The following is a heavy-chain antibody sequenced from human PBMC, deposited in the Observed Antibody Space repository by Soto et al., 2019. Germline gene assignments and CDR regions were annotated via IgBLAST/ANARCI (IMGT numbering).Heavy chain of an antibody. CDR3: ARSGEHPLDY. D-gene: IGHD1-26*01. CDR1: GYAFPHYV. V-gene: IGHV1-18*01. Sequence: GASVKVSCKTSGYAFPHYVINWVRQAPGHGLEWMGFSTHTGNTNYAQNFQGGVVLTTDTSTSTAYMEVTSLRSDDTAVYYCARSGEHPLDYWGQGTPVTVSS. J-gene: IGHJ4*02. CDR2: STHTGNT.